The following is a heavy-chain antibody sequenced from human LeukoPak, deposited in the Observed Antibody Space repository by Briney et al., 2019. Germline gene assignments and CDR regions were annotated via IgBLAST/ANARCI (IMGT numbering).Heavy chain of an antibody. D-gene: IGHD6-13*01. J-gene: IGHJ6*03. Sequence: AGSLRLSCAASGFTFSSYWMSWVRQAPGKGLEWVASIKQDGSEKYFVDSVKGRFTISRDNATNSLYLQMNSLRAEDTAVYYCARDLSSSWYTYYYYYYMDVWGKGTTVTISS. CDR2: IKQDGSEK. V-gene: IGHV3-7*01. CDR1: GFTFSSYW. CDR3: ARDLSSSWYTYYYYYYMDV.